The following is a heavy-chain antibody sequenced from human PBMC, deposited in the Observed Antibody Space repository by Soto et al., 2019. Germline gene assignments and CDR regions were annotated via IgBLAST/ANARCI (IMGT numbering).Heavy chain of an antibody. CDR2: IYCNDDK. V-gene: IGHV2-5*01. CDR3: THRRCSGGSCYNVFDI. J-gene: IGHJ3*02. Sequence: QITLKESGPTLVQPTQALTLTCTFSGFSLSTSGVGVAWIRQPPGKALEWLALIYCNDDKRYSPALKSRLNSTKDTSKNLLVLTMTSLDPVDTATYYCTHRRCSGGSCYNVFDIWGQGAMVTFSS. D-gene: IGHD2-15*01. CDR1: GFSLSTSGVG.